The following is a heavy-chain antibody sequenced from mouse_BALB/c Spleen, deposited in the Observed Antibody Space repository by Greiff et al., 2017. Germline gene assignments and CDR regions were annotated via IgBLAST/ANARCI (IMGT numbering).Heavy chain of an antibody. CDR1: GYSITSGYY. Sequence: EVQLQQSGPGLVKPSQSLSLTCSVTGYSITSGYYWNWIRQFPGNKLEWMGYISYDGSNNYNPSLKNRISITRDTSKNQFFLKLNSVTTEDTATYYCARELSYWGQGTTLTVSS. V-gene: IGHV3-6*02. CDR3: ARELSY. CDR2: ISYDGSN. J-gene: IGHJ2*01.